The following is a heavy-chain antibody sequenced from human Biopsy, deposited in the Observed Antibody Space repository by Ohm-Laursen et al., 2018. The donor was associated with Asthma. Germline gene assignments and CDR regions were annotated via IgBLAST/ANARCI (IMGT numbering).Heavy chain of an antibody. CDR3: VRQSGYRSGWPKLLFVYYGMDV. Sequence: TLSLTCTVSGGSISNSNYYWGWIRQSPGKGLEWIGSLHYSGSPYYTFYNPSLESRVTISLDASKNEFSLRLTYVTAADTARYYCVRQSGYRSGWPKLLFVYYGMDVWSPGTTVTVSS. CDR2: LHYSGSPYYT. J-gene: IGHJ6*02. V-gene: IGHV4-39*01. CDR1: GGSISNSNYY. D-gene: IGHD6-19*01.